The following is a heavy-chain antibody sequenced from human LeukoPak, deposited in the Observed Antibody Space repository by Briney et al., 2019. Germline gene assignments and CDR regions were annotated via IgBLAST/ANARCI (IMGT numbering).Heavy chain of an antibody. CDR3: AKDLRFWSGYSDY. D-gene: IGHD3-3*01. CDR2: ISWNSGSI. CDR1: GFTFDDYA. Sequence: GGSLRLSCAASGFTFDDYAMHWVQQAPGKGLEWVSGISWNSGSIGYADSVKGRFTISRDNAKNSLYLQMNSLRAEDTALYYCAKDLRFWSGYSDYWGQGTLVTVSS. J-gene: IGHJ4*02. V-gene: IGHV3-9*01.